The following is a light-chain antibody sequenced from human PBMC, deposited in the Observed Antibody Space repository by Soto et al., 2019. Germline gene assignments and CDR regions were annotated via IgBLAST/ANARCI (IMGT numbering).Light chain of an antibody. CDR3: QKYNSAPFT. CDR2: AAS. V-gene: IGKV1-27*01. CDR1: QAISNY. J-gene: IGKJ5*01. Sequence: IQMTRSPSSRSASVGARVTIPCRARQAISNYLAWYQQKPGKVPKLLIYAASTLQSGVPSRFSGSGSGTDFTLTISSLQPEDVATYYCQKYNSAPFTFGQGTRLEIK.